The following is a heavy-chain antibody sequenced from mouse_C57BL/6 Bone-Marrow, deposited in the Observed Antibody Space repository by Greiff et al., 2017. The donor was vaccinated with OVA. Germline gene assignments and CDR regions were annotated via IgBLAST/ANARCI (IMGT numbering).Heavy chain of an antibody. V-gene: IGHV2-2*01. CDR1: GFSLTSYG. J-gene: IGHJ2*01. Sequence: VQLVESGPGLVQPSQSLSITCTVSGFSLTSYGVHWVRQSPGKGLEWLGVIWSGGSTDYNAAFISRLSISKDNSKSQVFFKMNSLQADDTAIYYCARSTTVVATDYFDYWGQGTTLTVSS. CDR2: IWSGGST. CDR3: ARSTTVVATDYFDY. D-gene: IGHD1-1*01.